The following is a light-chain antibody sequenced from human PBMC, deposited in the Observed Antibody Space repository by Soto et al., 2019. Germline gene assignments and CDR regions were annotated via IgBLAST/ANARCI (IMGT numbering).Light chain of an antibody. V-gene: IGKV1-5*03. CDR1: QSVSSW. Sequence: DIQMTQSPSTLSASVGDRVTITCRASQSVSSWLAWYQQKPGKVPKLLIYKASTLQRGVPSRFSGSGSGTEFTLTISSLQPDDFAAYYCQQYKSNPLTFGGGTKVEIK. CDR3: QQYKSNPLT. CDR2: KAS. J-gene: IGKJ4*01.